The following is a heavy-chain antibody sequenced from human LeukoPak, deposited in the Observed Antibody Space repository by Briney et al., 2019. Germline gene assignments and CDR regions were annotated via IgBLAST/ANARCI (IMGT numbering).Heavy chain of an antibody. V-gene: IGHV1-8*02. CDR3: ARMYYFDSGSDNWFDP. CDR1: GYTFTSYY. D-gene: IGHD3-10*01. CDR2: MNPNSGNT. J-gene: IGHJ5*02. Sequence: ASVKVSCKASGYTFTSYYMHWVRQATGQGLEWMGWMNPNSGNTGYAQKFQGRVTMTRNTSISTAYMELSSLRSEDTAVYYCARMYYFDSGSDNWFDPWGQGTLVTVSS.